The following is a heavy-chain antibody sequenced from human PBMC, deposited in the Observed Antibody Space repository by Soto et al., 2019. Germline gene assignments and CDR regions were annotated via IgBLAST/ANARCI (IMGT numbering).Heavy chain of an antibody. Sequence: QVHLEESGGGLVQPGRSLRLSCVVSGFTFNQFGMHWVRQAPGKGLEWVAVIWYDGSDAYYADSVKGRFTISRDDSKKPLYWQMNRLRVEDTAIYCCAREGGGRVRGAIIPFDHWGQGTLVTVSS. V-gene: IGHV3-33*01. CDR1: GFTFNQFG. J-gene: IGHJ4*02. D-gene: IGHD3-10*01. CDR2: IWYDGSDA. CDR3: AREGGGRVRGAIIPFDH.